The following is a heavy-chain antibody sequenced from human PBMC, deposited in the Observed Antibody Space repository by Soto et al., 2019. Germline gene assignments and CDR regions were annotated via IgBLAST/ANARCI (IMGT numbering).Heavy chain of an antibody. V-gene: IGHV4-34*01. CDR3: ARRTEYSSSAGGGFDY. Sequence: QVQLQQWGAGLLKPSETLSLTCAVYGGSFSGYYWSWIRQPPGKGLEWIGEINHSGSTNYNPSLKSRVTISVDTSKNQFSLKLSSVTAADTAVYYCARRTEYSSSAGGGFDYWGQGTLVTVSS. J-gene: IGHJ4*02. CDR2: INHSGST. CDR1: GGSFSGYY. D-gene: IGHD6-6*01.